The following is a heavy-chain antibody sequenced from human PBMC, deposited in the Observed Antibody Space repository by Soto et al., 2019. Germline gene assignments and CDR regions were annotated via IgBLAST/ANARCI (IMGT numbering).Heavy chain of an antibody. V-gene: IGHV1-69*01. J-gene: IGHJ4*02. D-gene: IGHD5-12*01. CDR3: TRGGEGYNFGAVY. CDR1: GGGNLRDYR. Sequence: QVQLVQSGAEVKEPGSSVKVSCKASGGGNLRDYRTTWVRRAPGQGLEWMGGIIPKLGSANYVQKFKGRVKITADDSPNRDYKELRSLRSDDTAVYYCTRGGEGYNFGAVYWGQGTPVTVST. CDR2: IIPKLGSA.